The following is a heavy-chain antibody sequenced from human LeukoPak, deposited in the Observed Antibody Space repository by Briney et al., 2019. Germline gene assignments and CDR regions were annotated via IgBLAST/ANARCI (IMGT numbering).Heavy chain of an antibody. CDR2: INPSGGST. Sequence: ASVKVSCKASGGTFSSSPITWVRQAPGQGLEWMGIINPSGGSTSYAQKFQGRVTMTRDMSTSTVYMELSSLRSEDTAVYYCAREFPNWGPDYNWYFDLWGRGTLVTVSS. J-gene: IGHJ2*01. D-gene: IGHD4-11*01. CDR1: GGTFSSSP. V-gene: IGHV1-46*01. CDR3: AREFPNWGPDYNWYFDL.